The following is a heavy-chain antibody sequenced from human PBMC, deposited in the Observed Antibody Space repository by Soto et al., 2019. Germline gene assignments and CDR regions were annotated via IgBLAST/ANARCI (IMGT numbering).Heavy chain of an antibody. J-gene: IGHJ4*02. CDR3: VRSGDDYGSYIDY. Sequence: SETLSLTCTVAGGSIGRYYWSWIRQPPGKGLEWIGFIHYSGSSNHNPSLKSRVTISVDTSKNQVSLKVSSVTAADTAVYYCVRSGDDYGSYIDYWGQGTLVTVSS. V-gene: IGHV4-59*08. D-gene: IGHD4-17*01. CDR2: IHYSGSS. CDR1: GGSIGRYY.